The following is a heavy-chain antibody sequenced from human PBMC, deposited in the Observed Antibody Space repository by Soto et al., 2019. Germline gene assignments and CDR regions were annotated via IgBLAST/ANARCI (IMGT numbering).Heavy chain of an antibody. CDR1: GFTFCSYG. CDR3: AKHLWFGESVFDP. V-gene: IGHV3-23*01. CDR2: IRGSAGNA. D-gene: IGHD3-10*01. Sequence: EVQLLESGGGLVQPGGSLRLSCAGTGFTFCSYGMSWVRQAPGKGLEWVSTIRGSAGNANYADSVKGRFTISRDDSTNTVHLQMNSLRPDDTAVYYCAKHLWFGESVFDPWGQGTLVVVSS. J-gene: IGHJ5*02.